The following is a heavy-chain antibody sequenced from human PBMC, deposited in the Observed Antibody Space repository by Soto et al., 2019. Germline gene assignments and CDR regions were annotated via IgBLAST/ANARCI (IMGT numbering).Heavy chain of an antibody. V-gene: IGHV2-70*04. CDR2: IDWDDDK. D-gene: IGHD1-1*01. CDR3: ERMGRRDYFDY. Sequence: SGPTLVNPTQTLTLTCTFSGFSLSTSGMRVSWIRQPPGKALEWLARIDWDDDKFYSTSLKTRLTISKDTSKNQVVLTMTNMDPVDTATYYCERMGRRDYFDYWGQGTMVTLYS. CDR1: GFSLSTSGMR. J-gene: IGHJ4*02.